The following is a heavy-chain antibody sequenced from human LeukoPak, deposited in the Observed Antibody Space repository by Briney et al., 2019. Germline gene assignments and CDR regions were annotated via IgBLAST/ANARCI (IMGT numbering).Heavy chain of an antibody. CDR2: IYYSGST. D-gene: IGHD2-21*01. J-gene: IGHJ4*02. CDR1: GDSISSYY. V-gene: IGHV4-59*01. Sequence: SETLSLTCTVSGDSISSYYWSWIRQPPGKGLEWIGYIYYSGSTNYNPSLKSRVTISVDTSKNQFSLKLSSVTAADTAVYYCARGVVIAPQTFDYWGQGTLVTVSS. CDR3: ARGVVIAPQTFDY.